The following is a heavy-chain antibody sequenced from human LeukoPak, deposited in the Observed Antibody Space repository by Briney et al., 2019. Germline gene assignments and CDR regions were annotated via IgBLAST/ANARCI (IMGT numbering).Heavy chain of an antibody. J-gene: IGHJ4*02. V-gene: IGHV4-39*01. D-gene: IGHD3-22*01. CDR1: GRSISSSSYY. CDR2: IYYSGST. Sequence: SETLSLTCTVSGRSISSSSYYWGWIRQPPGKGLEWIGSIYYSGSTYYNPSLKSRVTISVDTSKNQFSLKLSSVTAADTAVYYCAAGYYDSSGPGNYFDYWGQGTLVTVSS. CDR3: AAGYYDSSGPGNYFDY.